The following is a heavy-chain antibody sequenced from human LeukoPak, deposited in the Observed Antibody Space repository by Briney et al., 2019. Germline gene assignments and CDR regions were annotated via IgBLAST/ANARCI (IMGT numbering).Heavy chain of an antibody. J-gene: IGHJ4*02. CDR3: ARKYYYDSSGYYYVFFDY. Sequence: PSETLSLTCTVSGGSISNYYWSWIRQPPGKGLEWIGSIYHSGSTYYNPSLKSRVTISVDTSKNQFSLKLSSVTAADTAVYYCARKYYYDSSGYYYVFFDYWGQGTLVTVSS. D-gene: IGHD3-22*01. V-gene: IGHV4-59*08. CDR2: IYHSGST. CDR1: GGSISNYY.